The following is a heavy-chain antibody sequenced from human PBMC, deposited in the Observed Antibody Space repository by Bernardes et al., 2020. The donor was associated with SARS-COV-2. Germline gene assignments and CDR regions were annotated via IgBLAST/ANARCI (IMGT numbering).Heavy chain of an antibody. CDR2: ISYDGSNK. J-gene: IGHJ6*03. V-gene: IGHV3-30*04. Sequence: GGSLRLSCAASGFTFSSYAMHWVRQAPGKGLEWVAVISYDGSNKYYADSVKGRFTISGDNSKNTLYLQMNSLRAEDTAVYYCARDRAHYYYYYMDVWGKGTTVTVSS. CDR3: ARDRAHYYYYYMDV. CDR1: GFTFSSYA.